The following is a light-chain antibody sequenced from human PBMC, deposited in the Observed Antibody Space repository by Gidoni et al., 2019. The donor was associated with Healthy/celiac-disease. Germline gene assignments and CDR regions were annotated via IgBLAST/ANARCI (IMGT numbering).Light chain of an antibody. J-gene: IGLJ2*01. CDR2: EVS. V-gene: IGLV2-14*01. Sequence: QSALTQPASVSGSPGQSITISCTGTSSDVGGHNYVSWYHQHPGKAPKLMIYEVSNRPSGVSNRFSGSKSGNTASLTISGLQAEDEADYYCSSYTSSSTVVFGGGTKLTVL. CDR3: SSYTSSSTVV. CDR1: SSDVGGHNY.